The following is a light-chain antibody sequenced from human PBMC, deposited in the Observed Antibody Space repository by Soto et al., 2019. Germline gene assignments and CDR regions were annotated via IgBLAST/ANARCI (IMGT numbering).Light chain of an antibody. V-gene: IGKV1-5*03. Sequence: IHLSQSASFVSGCVGDVGATACLVSQALSNYLAWYQQKPGKAPRLLIYKTSSLESGVPSRFSGSGYGTEFTLTISGLQHDDFASYYCQQYTTYFSLTFGGGTKVDIK. J-gene: IGKJ4*01. CDR3: QQYTTYFSLT. CDR1: QALSNY. CDR2: KTS.